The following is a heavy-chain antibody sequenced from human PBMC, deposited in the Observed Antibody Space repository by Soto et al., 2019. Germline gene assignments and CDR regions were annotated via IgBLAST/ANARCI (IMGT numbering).Heavy chain of an antibody. CDR3: ARVIPPTSYYGSGSSPNYYYGMDV. J-gene: IGHJ6*02. CDR1: GGSISSGGYY. V-gene: IGHV4-31*03. D-gene: IGHD3-10*01. CDR2: IYYSGST. Sequence: SETLSLTCTVSGGSISSGGYYWSWIRQHPGKGLEWIGYIYYSGSTYYNPSLKSRVTISVDTSKNQFSLKLSSVTAADTAVYYCARVIPPTSYYGSGSSPNYYYGMDVWGQGTTVTVSS.